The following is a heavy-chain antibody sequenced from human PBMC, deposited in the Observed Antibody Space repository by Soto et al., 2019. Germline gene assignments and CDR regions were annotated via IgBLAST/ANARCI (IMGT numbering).Heavy chain of an antibody. CDR1: GYTFTSYY. Sequence: ASVKVSCKASGYTFTSYYMHWVRQAPGQGLEWMGIINPSGGSTSYAQKFQGRVTMTRDTSTSTVYMELSSLRSEDTAVYYCARDSGFLVWLLEPYYYYGMDVWGQGTTVTVSS. CDR3: ARDSGFLVWLLEPYYYYGMDV. D-gene: IGHD3-3*01. V-gene: IGHV1-46*01. CDR2: INPSGGST. J-gene: IGHJ6*02.